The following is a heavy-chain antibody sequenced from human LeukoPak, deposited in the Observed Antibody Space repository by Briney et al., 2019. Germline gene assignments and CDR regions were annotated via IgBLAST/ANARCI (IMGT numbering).Heavy chain of an antibody. J-gene: IGHJ6*03. CDR2: INPNTGGT. CDR1: GYTFTDYY. V-gene: IGHV1-2*02. D-gene: IGHD3-3*01. CDR3: ATYDFWSGSPRYYYYMDV. Sequence: ASVEVSCKTSGYTFTDYYMHWVRQAPGQGLEWMGWINPNTGGTNYAQKFQGRVTMTRDTSISTAYMELSSLRSEDTAVYYCATYDFWSGSPRYYYYMDVWGKGTTVTVSS.